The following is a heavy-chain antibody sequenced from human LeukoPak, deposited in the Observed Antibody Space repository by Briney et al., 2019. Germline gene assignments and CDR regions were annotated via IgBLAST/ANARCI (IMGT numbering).Heavy chain of an antibody. V-gene: IGHV3-23*01. D-gene: IGHD3-22*01. CDR3: ARDRPNYHESNGHYYDRDGDH. CDR2: MCGSAGCT. CDR1: EFTFNIYA. J-gene: IGHJ5*02. Sequence: GGSLRLSCAASEFTFNIYAMSWVRLAPGKGLQWVASMCGSAGCTFYADSVEGRFTISRDNSKNILYLEMNSLRAEDTAIYYCARDRPNYHESNGHYYDRDGDHWGQGTPVTVSS.